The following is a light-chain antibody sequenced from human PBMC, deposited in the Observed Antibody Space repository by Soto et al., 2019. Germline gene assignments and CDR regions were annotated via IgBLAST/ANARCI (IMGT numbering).Light chain of an antibody. J-gene: IGKJ1*01. CDR2: GAS. Sequence: EIVMTQSPATLSVSPGERATLSCRASQSVSSNLAWYQQKPGQAPRLLIYGASTRATGIPARFSGSGSGTGFILTTSGRRSEDFAFYNCQQKNNWPRWTFAQGTKVEIK. CDR3: QQKNNWPRWT. CDR1: QSVSSN. V-gene: IGKV3-15*01.